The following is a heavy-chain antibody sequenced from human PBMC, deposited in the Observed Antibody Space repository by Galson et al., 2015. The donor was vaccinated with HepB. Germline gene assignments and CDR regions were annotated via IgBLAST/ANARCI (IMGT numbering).Heavy chain of an antibody. CDR1: GFTFSSYA. D-gene: IGHD2-2*01. CDR3: AKDALGYCSSTSCPDY. J-gene: IGHJ4*02. Sequence: SLRLSCAASGFTFSSYAMSWVRRAPGKGLEWVSAISGSGGSTYYADSVKGRFTISRDNSKNTLYLQMNSLRAEDTAVYYCAKDALGYCSSTSCPDYWGQGTLVTVSS. V-gene: IGHV3-23*01. CDR2: ISGSGGST.